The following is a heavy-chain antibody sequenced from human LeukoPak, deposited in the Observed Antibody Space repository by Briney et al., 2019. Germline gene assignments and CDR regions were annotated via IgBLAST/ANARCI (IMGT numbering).Heavy chain of an antibody. J-gene: IGHJ3*02. Sequence: SETLSLTCTVSGGSISSYYWSWIRQPAGKGLEWIGRIYTSGSTNYNPSLKSRVTMSVDTSKNQFSLKLSSVTAAGTAVYYCAREPLYYDSSKDAFDIWGQGTMVTVSS. D-gene: IGHD3-22*01. CDR1: GGSISSYY. CDR3: AREPLYYDSSKDAFDI. CDR2: IYTSGST. V-gene: IGHV4-4*07.